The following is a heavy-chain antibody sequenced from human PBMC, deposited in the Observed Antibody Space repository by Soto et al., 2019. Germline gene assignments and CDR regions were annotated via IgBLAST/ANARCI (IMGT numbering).Heavy chain of an antibody. J-gene: IGHJ4*02. CDR3: ASFQTSKLVPAATTGYFDY. CDR2: IYHSGST. V-gene: IGHV4-30-2*05. D-gene: IGHD2-2*01. Sequence: PSETLSLTCAVSGGSMSSGGYSWSWIRQPPGKGLDWIGYIYHSGSTYYNPSLKSRVTISVDTSKNQFSLKLSSVTAADTAVYYCASFQTSKLVPAATTGYFDYWGQGTLVTVSS. CDR1: GGSMSSGGYS.